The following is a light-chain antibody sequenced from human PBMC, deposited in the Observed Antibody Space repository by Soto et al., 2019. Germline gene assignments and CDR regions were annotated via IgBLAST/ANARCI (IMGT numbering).Light chain of an antibody. CDR1: QSLSSS. CDR2: GAS. CDR3: QQYKNWPPIT. V-gene: IGKV3-15*01. Sequence: IVMTQAPSTLSVSPLEGATLSCMSSQSLSSSLAWYQQKPGQAPRLLIYGASTRATGIPARFSGSGSGTEFTLTISSLQSEDFAVYYCQQYKNWPPITFGQGTRLEIK. J-gene: IGKJ5*01.